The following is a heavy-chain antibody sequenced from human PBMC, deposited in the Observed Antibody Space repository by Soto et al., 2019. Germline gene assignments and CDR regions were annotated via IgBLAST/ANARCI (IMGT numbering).Heavy chain of an antibody. CDR1: GFTFSSYA. Sequence: GGSLRLSCAASGFTFSSYATSWVRQAPGKGLEWVSAISGSGGSTYYADSVKGRFTISRDNSKNTLYLQMNSLRAEDTAVYYCAKGTDYYGDYVFYYYYYGMDVWAQRTTVTVSS. CDR2: ISGSGGST. V-gene: IGHV3-23*01. D-gene: IGHD4-17*01. J-gene: IGHJ6*02. CDR3: AKGTDYYGDYVFYYYYYGMDV.